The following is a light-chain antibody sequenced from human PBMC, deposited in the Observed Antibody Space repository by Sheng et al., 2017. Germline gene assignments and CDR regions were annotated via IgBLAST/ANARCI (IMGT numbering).Light chain of an antibody. Sequence: ETVMTQSPATLSVSPGERVTLSCRASQSVSSNLAWYQQKPGQAPRLLIYGASTKATGIPARFSGSGSGTEFTLTISSLQSEDFAVYYCQQYDKWPLPFGGGTKVEIK. CDR3: QQYDKWPLP. CDR1: QSVSSN. CDR2: GAS. J-gene: IGKJ4*01. V-gene: IGKV3-15*01.